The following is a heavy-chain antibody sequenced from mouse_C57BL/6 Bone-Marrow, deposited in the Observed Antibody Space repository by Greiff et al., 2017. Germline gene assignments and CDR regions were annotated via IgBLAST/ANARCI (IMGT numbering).Heavy chain of an antibody. V-gene: IGHV1-59*01. Sequence: QVQLQQPGAELVRPGTSVKLSCKASGYTFTSYWMHWVKQRPGQGLEWIGVIDPSDSYTNYNQKFKGKATLTVDTSSSTAYMQLSSLTSEDSAVYYCASGPKYFDVWGTGTTVTVSS. J-gene: IGHJ1*03. D-gene: IGHD3-1*01. CDR3: ASGPKYFDV. CDR2: IDPSDSYT. CDR1: GYTFTSYW.